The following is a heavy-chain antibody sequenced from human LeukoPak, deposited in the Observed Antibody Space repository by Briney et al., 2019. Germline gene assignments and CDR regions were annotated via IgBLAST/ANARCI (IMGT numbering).Heavy chain of an antibody. CDR2: IYHSGST. J-gene: IGHJ4*02. Sequence: PSETLSLTCAVSGGSISSGGYSWSWIRQPPGKGLEWIGYIYHSGSTYHNPSLKSRVTISVDRSKNQFSLKLSSVTAADTAVYYCARGKAAGVFDYWGQGTLVTVSS. CDR3: ARGKAAGVFDY. D-gene: IGHD6-13*01. CDR1: GGSISSGGYS. V-gene: IGHV4-30-2*01.